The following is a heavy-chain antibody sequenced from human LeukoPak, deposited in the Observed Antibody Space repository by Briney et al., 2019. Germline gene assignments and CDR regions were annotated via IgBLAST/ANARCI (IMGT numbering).Heavy chain of an antibody. CDR1: GFTFSHYA. V-gene: IGHV3-64D*06. Sequence: PGGSLRLSCSASGFTFSHYAMHWVRQAPGKGLQSVSGNDSNGGSTYYADSVRGRFTISRDNSKNTLYLQMSSLRAEDTALYYCVKGSCSSAGSAACRLDDWGQGTLVIVSS. CDR3: VKGSCSSAGSAACRLDD. D-gene: IGHD2-2*01. J-gene: IGHJ4*02. CDR2: NDSNGGST.